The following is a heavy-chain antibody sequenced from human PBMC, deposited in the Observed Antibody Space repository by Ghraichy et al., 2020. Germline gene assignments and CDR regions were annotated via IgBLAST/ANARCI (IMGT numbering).Heavy chain of an antibody. Sequence: SGPTLVKPTQTLTLTCTFSGFSLSTSGVGVGWIRQPPGKALEWLALIYWDDDKRYSPSLKSRLTITKDTSKNQVVLTMTNMDPVDTATYYCAHINGLSTPTYDILTGPARSSWRNRKFSFDPWGQGTLVTVSS. CDR3: AHINGLSTPTYDILTGPARSSWRNRKFSFDP. CDR2: IYWDDDK. D-gene: IGHD3-9*01. V-gene: IGHV2-5*02. J-gene: IGHJ5*02. CDR1: GFSLSTSGVG.